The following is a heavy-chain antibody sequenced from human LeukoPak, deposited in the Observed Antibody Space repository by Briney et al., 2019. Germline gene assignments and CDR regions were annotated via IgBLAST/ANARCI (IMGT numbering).Heavy chain of an antibody. V-gene: IGHV3-7*01. CDR1: RFTFSDYW. Sequence: GGSLRLSCVASRFTFSDYWMSWIRQAPGKGLEWVANIKQDGSEQYYADSVEGRFTISRDNAQNSLYLQVNSLGVEDTAVYYCARDASTHDSAGYPLRYFDRWGRGTLVSVSS. CDR3: ARDASTHDSAGYPLRYFDR. CDR2: IKQDGSEQ. J-gene: IGHJ2*01. D-gene: IGHD3-22*01.